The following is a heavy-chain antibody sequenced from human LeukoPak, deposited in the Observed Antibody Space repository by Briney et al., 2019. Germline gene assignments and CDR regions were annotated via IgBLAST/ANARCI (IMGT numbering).Heavy chain of an antibody. J-gene: IGHJ6*03. CDR3: ARGPTMVRGVRYYYYYYMDV. Sequence: GASVKVSCKASGYTFTSYDINWVRQATGQGLEWTGWMNPNSGNTGYAQKFQGRVTITRNTSISTAYMELSSLRSEDTAVYYCARGPTMVRGVRYYYYYYMDVWGKGTTVTVSS. CDR1: GYTFTSYD. V-gene: IGHV1-8*03. D-gene: IGHD3-10*01. CDR2: MNPNSGNT.